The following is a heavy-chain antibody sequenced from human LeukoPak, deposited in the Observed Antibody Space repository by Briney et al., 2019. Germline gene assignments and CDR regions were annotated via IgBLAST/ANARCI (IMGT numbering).Heavy chain of an antibody. CDR2: IYYTGIT. D-gene: IGHD2-21*02. CDR3: ATSQCGSDCYLAGDY. CDR1: GGSVNSGSYY. J-gene: IGHJ4*02. Sequence: SETLSLTCAVSGGSVNSGSYYWSWIRQHPGKGLEWIGYIYYTGITNNNPSLKSRVTISVDTSKNQFSLNLNSVTAADTAVYYCATSQCGSDCYLAGDYWGQGTLVTVSS. V-gene: IGHV4-61*01.